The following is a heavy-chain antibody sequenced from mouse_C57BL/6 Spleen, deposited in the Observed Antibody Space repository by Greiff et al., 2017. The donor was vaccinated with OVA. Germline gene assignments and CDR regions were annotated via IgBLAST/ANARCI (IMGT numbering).Heavy chain of an antibody. CDR3: AGSSYYFGY. J-gene: IGHJ2*01. V-gene: IGHV1-72*01. D-gene: IGHD6-1*01. CDR1: GYTFTSYW. Sequence: QVQLQQPGAELVTPGPSVTLSCTASGYTFTSYWMHWVKQRPGRGLEWIGRIDPNSGGTKYNETLKSKATLTVDTPTSPAYMQLSSLTSEDSAGYDSAGSSYYFGYWGQGTTLTVSS. CDR2: IDPNSGGT.